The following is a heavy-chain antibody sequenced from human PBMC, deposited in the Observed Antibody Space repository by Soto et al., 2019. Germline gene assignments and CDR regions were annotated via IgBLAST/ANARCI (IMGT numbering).Heavy chain of an antibody. D-gene: IGHD3-22*01. Sequence: GESRKISCKGSGYSFTTYWIGWVRQMPGKGLEWMGIIYPSDSDIRYSPTFQGQVIISADKSISTAYLQWSSLKASDTAMYYCARPPDSRGYAIFRHWGQGTPV. J-gene: IGHJ1*01. CDR1: GYSFTTYW. CDR2: IYPSDSDI. CDR3: ARPPDSRGYAIFRH. V-gene: IGHV5-51*01.